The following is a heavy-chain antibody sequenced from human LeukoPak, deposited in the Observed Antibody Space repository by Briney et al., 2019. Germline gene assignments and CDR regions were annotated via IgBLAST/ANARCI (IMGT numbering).Heavy chain of an antibody. V-gene: IGHV4-34*01. CDR1: GGSFSGYY. CDR3: ARRWPLSSPSRRSFDP. CDR2: INHSGST. J-gene: IGHJ5*02. Sequence: SETLSLTCAVYGGSFSGYYWSWIRQPPGKGLEWIGEINHSGSTNYNPSLKSRVTISVDTSKNQFSLKLSSVTAADTAVYYCARRWPLSSPSRRSFDPWGQGTLVTVSS.